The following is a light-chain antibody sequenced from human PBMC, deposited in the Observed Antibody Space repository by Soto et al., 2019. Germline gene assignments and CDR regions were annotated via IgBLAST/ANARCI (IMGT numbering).Light chain of an antibody. CDR1: QSVSSN. V-gene: IGKV3-15*01. J-gene: IGKJ4*01. CDR3: QQYNSWPPLT. CDR2: GAS. Sequence: EIVMAQSPATLSVSPKERATLSCRASQSVSSNLAWYQQKPGQAPRLLIYGASTRATGIPARFSGSGSGTEFTLTISSLQSEDFAVYYCQQYNSWPPLTFGGGTKVDIK.